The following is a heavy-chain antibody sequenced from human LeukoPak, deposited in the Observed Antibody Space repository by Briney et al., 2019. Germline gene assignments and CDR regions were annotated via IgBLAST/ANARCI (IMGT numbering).Heavy chain of an antibody. V-gene: IGHV3-30-3*01. CDR3: ARDPHMLREWELLGNFDY. D-gene: IGHD1-26*01. J-gene: IGHJ4*02. Sequence: GRSLRLSCAASGFTFSSYAMHWVRQAPGKGLEWVAVISYDGSNKYYADSVKGRFTISRDNSKNTLYLQMNRLRAEDTAVYYCARDPHMLREWELLGNFDYWGKGTLVTVSS. CDR2: ISYDGSNK. CDR1: GFTFSSYA.